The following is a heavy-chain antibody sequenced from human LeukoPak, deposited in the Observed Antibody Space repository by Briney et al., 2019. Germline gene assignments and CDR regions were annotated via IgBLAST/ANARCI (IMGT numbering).Heavy chain of an antibody. V-gene: IGHV1-46*01. Sequence: ASVKVSCKASGYTFTSYYMHWVRQAPGQGLEWMGIINPSGGSTSYAQKFQGRVTMTRDMSTSTVYMELSSLRSEDTAVYYCARIAVAGYYYYYYMDVWGKGTTVTVSS. D-gene: IGHD6-19*01. CDR1: GYTFTSYY. J-gene: IGHJ6*03. CDR2: INPSGGST. CDR3: ARIAVAGYYYYYYMDV.